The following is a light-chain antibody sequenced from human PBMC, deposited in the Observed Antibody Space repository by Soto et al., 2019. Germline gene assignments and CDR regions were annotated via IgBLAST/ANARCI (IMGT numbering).Light chain of an antibody. CDR3: GTWDSSLSAEWV. J-gene: IGLJ3*02. CDR2: DNN. CDR1: SSNIRNNY. Sequence: QSVLTQPPSVSAAPGQKVTISCSGSSSNIRNNYVSWYQQLPGTAPKLLIYDNNKQPSGIPDRFSGSKSGTSATLGITGLQTGDEADYYCGTWDSSLSAEWVFGGGTKLTVL. V-gene: IGLV1-51*01.